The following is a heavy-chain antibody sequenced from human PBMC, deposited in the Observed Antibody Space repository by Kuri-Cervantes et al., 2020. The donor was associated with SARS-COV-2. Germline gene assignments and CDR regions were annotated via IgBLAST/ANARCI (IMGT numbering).Heavy chain of an antibody. J-gene: IGHJ4*02. V-gene: IGHV4-61*08. CDR1: GGSLGSGDYY. D-gene: IGHD5-24*01. CDR2: LDTSGST. CDR3: GKVSWLQLWRRYSDS. Sequence: SETLSLTCTVSGGSLGSGDYYWTWVRQPPGKGLEWIGHLDTSGSTTYNPSLRGRVTISLDPSNNRFSLSLTSTTAADTAVYYCGKVSWLQLWRRYSDSWGQGALVTVSS.